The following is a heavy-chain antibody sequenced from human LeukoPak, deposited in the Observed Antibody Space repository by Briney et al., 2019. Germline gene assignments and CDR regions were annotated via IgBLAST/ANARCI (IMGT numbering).Heavy chain of an antibody. D-gene: IGHD3-22*01. V-gene: IGHV4-59*01. CDR3: ARGPRYFDTSGYYLDC. J-gene: IGHJ4*02. CDR1: GDSISSYD. Sequence: SETRSLTCTVSGDSISSYDRSWIRQPPGKGLEWIGYVSSRGDTNYNPSLKSRFTISRDTSKNQVSLNLNSINAADTAVYSCARGPRYFDTSGYYLDCWGQGLLVTVSS. CDR2: VSSRGDT.